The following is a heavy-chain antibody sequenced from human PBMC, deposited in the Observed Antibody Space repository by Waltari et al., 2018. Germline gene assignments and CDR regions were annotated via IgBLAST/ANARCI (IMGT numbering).Heavy chain of an antibody. CDR3: ASRGLRGYYYYYYMDV. Sequence: QVQLVQSGAEVKKPGASVKVSCKASGSTFTGYYMPWVRQAPGHGLEWMGWINPNSGGTNDAQKFQGRVTMTRDTSISTAYMELSRLRSDDTAVYYCASRGLRGYYYYYYMDVWGKGTTVTISS. CDR2: INPNSGGT. J-gene: IGHJ6*03. CDR1: GSTFTGYY. D-gene: IGHD5-12*01. V-gene: IGHV1-2*02.